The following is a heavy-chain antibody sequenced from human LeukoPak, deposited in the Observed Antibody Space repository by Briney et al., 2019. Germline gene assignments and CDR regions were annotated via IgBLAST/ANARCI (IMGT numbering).Heavy chain of an antibody. CDR3: ARDGTAPGLYFDL. V-gene: IGHV3-7*01. Sequence: PGGSLRLSCAVYGFTFTDYWMDWVRPAPGKGLEWVASIRQDGGERYYVDSVKGRFTISRDNAKNSLYLQMSSLRAEDTAVYYCARDGTAPGLYFDLWGQGTLVAVSS. D-gene: IGHD6-13*01. CDR2: IRQDGGER. J-gene: IGHJ4*01. CDR1: GFTFTDYW.